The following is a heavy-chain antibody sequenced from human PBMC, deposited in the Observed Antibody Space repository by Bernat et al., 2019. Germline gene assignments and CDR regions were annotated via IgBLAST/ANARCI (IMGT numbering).Heavy chain of an antibody. J-gene: IGHJ3*02. Sequence: EVQLVQSGAEVKKPGESLKISCKGSGYSFTSYWIGWVRQMPGKGLEWMGIIYPGDSDTRYSPSFQGQVTISADKSINTAYLQWSSLKASDTAVYYCARRPQYYYGSGNAFDIWGQGTMVTVSS. D-gene: IGHD3-10*01. V-gene: IGHV5-51*01. CDR3: ARRPQYYYGSGNAFDI. CDR2: IYPGDSDT. CDR1: GYSFTSYW.